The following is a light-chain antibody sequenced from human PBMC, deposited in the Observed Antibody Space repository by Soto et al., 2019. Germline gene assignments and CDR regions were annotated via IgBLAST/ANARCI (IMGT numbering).Light chain of an antibody. CDR2: EVS. V-gene: IGLV2-14*01. Sequence: QSALTRPASVSGSPGQSITISCTGTSSDVGGYNYVSWYQQHPGKAPKLMIYEVSNRPSGVSNRFSGSKSGNTASLTISGIQAEDEADYYCISYTSSSIDYVFGPGTKLTVL. J-gene: IGLJ1*01. CDR1: SSDVGGYNY. CDR3: ISYTSSSIDYV.